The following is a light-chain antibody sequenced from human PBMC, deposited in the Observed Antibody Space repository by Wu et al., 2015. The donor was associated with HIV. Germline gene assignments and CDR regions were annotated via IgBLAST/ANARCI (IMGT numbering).Light chain of an antibody. J-gene: IGKJ5*01. CDR1: QRLSSRS. V-gene: IGKV3-20*01. CDR3: QQYGDSPIT. Sequence: EIVLRQFPSTQSLSPGERALFSCRASQRLSSRSLAWYQQKRGQPPRLLISGASIRATGIPDKFSGAGAGTDFSHIISGLEPEDSAVYYCQQYGDSPITFGQGTRLEIK. CDR2: GAS.